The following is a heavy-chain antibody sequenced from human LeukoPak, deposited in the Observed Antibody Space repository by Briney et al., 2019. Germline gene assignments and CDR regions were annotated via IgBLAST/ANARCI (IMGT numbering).Heavy chain of an antibody. CDR1: GFTFSSYS. J-gene: IGHJ4*02. CDR3: ARRNSSGWFPFDY. Sequence: PGGSLRLSCAASGFTFSSYSMNWVRQAPGKGLEWVSSISSSSSYIYYADSVKGRFTISRGNAKNSLYLQMNSLRAEDTAVYYCARRNSSGWFPFDYWGQGTLVTVSS. V-gene: IGHV3-21*01. CDR2: ISSSSSYI. D-gene: IGHD6-19*01.